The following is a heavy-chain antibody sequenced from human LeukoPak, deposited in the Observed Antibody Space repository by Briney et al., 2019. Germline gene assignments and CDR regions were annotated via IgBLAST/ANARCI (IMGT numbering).Heavy chain of an antibody. V-gene: IGHV4-38-2*02. CDR3: ARGSGYQYYYYMDV. D-gene: IGHD3-22*01. CDR2: IYHSGST. J-gene: IGHJ6*03. CDR1: GYSISSGYY. Sequence: SETLSLTCTVSGYSISSGYYWGWIRQPPGKGLEWIGSIYHSGSTYYNPSLKSRVTISVDTSKNQFSLKLSSVTAADTAVYYCARGSGYQYYYYMDVWGKGTTVTVSS.